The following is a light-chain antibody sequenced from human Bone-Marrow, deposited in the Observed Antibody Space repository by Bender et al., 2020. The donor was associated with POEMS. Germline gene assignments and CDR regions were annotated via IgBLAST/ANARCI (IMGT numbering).Light chain of an antibody. J-gene: IGLJ2*01. CDR1: ALPKQY. Sequence: SYELTQPPSVSVSPGQTARITCSGDALPKQYAYWYQQKPGQAPVMMIYKDNERPSGIPERFSGSISGTVVTLTISGVQAEDEADYYCQSADSSGSSVVFGGGTKLSVL. CDR2: KDN. V-gene: IGLV3-25*03. CDR3: QSADSSGSSVV.